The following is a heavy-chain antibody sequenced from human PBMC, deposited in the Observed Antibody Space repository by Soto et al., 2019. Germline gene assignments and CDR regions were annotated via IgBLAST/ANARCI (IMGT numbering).Heavy chain of an antibody. V-gene: IGHV1-2*02. J-gene: IGHJ5*02. CDR2: INPNSGGT. CDR3: ARDSARSIAAADIRKNWFDP. Sequence: ASVKVSCKASGYTFTGYYMHWVRQAPGQGLEWMGWINPNSGGTNYAQKLQGRVTMTRDTSISTAYMELSRLRSDDTAVYYCARDSARSIAAADIRKNWFDPWGQGTLVTVSS. D-gene: IGHD6-13*01. CDR1: GYTFTGYY.